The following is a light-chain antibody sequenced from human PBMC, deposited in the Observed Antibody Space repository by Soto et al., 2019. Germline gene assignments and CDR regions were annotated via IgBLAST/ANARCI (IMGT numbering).Light chain of an antibody. CDR3: QQYGSSSWM. CDR2: ATS. CDR1: QSVNFGH. V-gene: IGKV3-20*01. Sequence: EVVLAQFPGILSLSPGQRAILSCRASQSVNFGHSAWYQQKPGQAPRLLIYATSSRVTGIPDRFSGSGSETEFTLTISRLEPEDSAVYYCQQYGSSSWMFGQGTKLEIK. J-gene: IGKJ1*01.